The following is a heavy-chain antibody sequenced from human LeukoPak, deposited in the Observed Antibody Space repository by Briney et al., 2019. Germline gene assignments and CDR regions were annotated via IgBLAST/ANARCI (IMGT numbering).Heavy chain of an antibody. J-gene: IGHJ4*02. CDR1: GYTFTRYD. V-gene: IGHV1-8*03. CDR3: ARMVGADFDY. CDR2: MNTKSGNT. Sequence: ASVKVSCKASGYTFTRYDINWVRQAAGQGLEWMGWMNTKSGNTGHAQKFQGRVTITADKSTSTAYMELSSLRSEDTAVYYCARMVGADFDYWGQGTLVTVSS. D-gene: IGHD2-15*01.